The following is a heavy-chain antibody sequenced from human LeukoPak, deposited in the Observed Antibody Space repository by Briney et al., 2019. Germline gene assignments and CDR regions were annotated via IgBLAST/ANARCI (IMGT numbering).Heavy chain of an antibody. CDR2: IYYSGST. J-gene: IGHJ4*02. CDR3: ARYARSLEYFDY. Sequence: PSETLSLTCTVSGGSISSGGYCWSWIRQHPGKGLEWIGYIYYSGSTYYNPSLKSRVTISVDTSKNQFSLKLSSVTAADTAVYYCARYARSLEYFDYWGQGTLVTVSS. D-gene: IGHD1-1*01. CDR1: GGSISSGGYC. V-gene: IGHV4-31*03.